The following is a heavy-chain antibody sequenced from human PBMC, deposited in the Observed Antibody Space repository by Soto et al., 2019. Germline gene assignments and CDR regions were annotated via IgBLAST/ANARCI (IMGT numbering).Heavy chain of an antibody. D-gene: IGHD4-17*01. CDR3: AGVNDYGDYGFSDY. CDR2: ISAYNGNT. CDR1: GYTFTSYG. Sequence: QVQLVQSGAEVKKPGASVKVSCKASGYTFTSYGISWVRQAPGQGLEWMGWISAYNGNTNYAQKLQGRFTMTTATSASTAYMELRSLRSDDTAVSYFAGVNDYGDYGFSDYWGQGTLVTVSS. J-gene: IGHJ4*02. V-gene: IGHV1-18*01.